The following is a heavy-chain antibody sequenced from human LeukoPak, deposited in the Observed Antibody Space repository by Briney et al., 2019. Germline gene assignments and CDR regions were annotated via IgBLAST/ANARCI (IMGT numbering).Heavy chain of an antibody. D-gene: IGHD6-19*01. J-gene: IGHJ4*01. CDR1: GFAFSNYA. V-gene: IGHV3-23*01. CDR2: VSGGGGTT. CDR3: TRGHSSGWYYFDY. Sequence: GGSLRLSCAAAGFAFSNYAMNWVRQAPGRGLEWVSTVSGGGGTTHYADSVKSRFIISRDNSKNTLYLQMNSLRVEDTAVYYCTRGHSSGWYYFDYWGHGTLVTVSS.